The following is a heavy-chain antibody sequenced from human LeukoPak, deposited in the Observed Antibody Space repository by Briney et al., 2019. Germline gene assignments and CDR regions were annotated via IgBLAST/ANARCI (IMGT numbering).Heavy chain of an antibody. D-gene: IGHD2-15*01. J-gene: IGHJ5*02. Sequence: MSGGSLRLSCAASGFTFSSYNMNWVRQAPGKGLEWVSSISSSTTYKYYADSVRGRFTISRDNAKNSLYLQMNSLRAEDTAVYSXARGADGVSSNSRGWFDPWGQGTLVTVSS. V-gene: IGHV3-21*03. CDR2: ISSSTTYK. CDR3: ARGADGVSSNSRGWFDP. CDR1: GFTFSSYN.